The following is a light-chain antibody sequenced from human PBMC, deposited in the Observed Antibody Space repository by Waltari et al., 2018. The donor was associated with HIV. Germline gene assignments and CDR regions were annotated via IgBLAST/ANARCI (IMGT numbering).Light chain of an antibody. CDR2: EDS. V-gene: IGLV2-23*01. J-gene: IGLJ3*02. CDR3: CSVTSRSTRM. CDR1: SRHVGSYTL. Sequence: QSALTQPASVSGSPGPSITISCTRTSRHVGSYTLVSWYQQQTGEAPKLMIYEDSMRPSGVSNRFSGSKSGNTASLTISGLRAEDEADYYCCSVTSRSTRMFGGGTKVTVL.